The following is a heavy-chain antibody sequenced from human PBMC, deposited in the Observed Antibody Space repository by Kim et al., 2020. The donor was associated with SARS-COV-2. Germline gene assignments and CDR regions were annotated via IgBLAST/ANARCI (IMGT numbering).Heavy chain of an antibody. Sequence: EGSLRLSCAASGFTFSSYDIHWVRQAPGKGLEWVALVSHDGSERYYADSVKGRFTISRDNSEKTLYLQMNSLRHEDTAVYYCARVGPMIGGIIVNYYAMDVWGHGTTVTVSS. J-gene: IGHJ6*02. D-gene: IGHD3-10*01. V-gene: IGHV3-30*03. CDR2: VSHDGSER. CDR1: GFTFSSYD. CDR3: ARVGPMIGGIIVNYYAMDV.